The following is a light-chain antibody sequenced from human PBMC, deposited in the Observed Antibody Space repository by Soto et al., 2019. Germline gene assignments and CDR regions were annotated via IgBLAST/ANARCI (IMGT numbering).Light chain of an antibody. CDR3: QQRGAWPRT. CDR2: DVS. Sequence: DIQMTQSPSTLSASVGDRVTITCRASQSINAWLAWYQQKPGKAPKLLIYDVSTLDSGVPSRFSGSASGTEFTLTISSLESDDFATYYCQQRGAWPRTFGQGTKLEIK. J-gene: IGKJ2*01. CDR1: QSINAW. V-gene: IGKV1-5*01.